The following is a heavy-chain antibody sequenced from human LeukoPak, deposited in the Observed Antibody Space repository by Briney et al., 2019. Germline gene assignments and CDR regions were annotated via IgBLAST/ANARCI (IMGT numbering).Heavy chain of an antibody. J-gene: IGHJ4*02. Sequence: GRSLRLSCAASGFTFSSYAMHWVRQAPGKGLEWVAVISYDGSNKYYADSVKGRFTISRDNAKNSLYLQMNSLRAEDTAVYYCAGGSGYCADYWGQGTLVTVSS. CDR1: GFTFSSYA. D-gene: IGHD3-22*01. V-gene: IGHV3-30-3*01. CDR2: ISYDGSNK. CDR3: AGGSGYCADY.